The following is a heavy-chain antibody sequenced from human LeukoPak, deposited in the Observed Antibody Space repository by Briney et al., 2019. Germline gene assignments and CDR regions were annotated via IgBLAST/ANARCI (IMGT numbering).Heavy chain of an antibody. Sequence: GGSLRLSCAAPGFTFSSYAMSWVRQAPGKGLEWVSAISGSGGSTYYADSVKGRFTISRDNSKNTLYLQMNSLRAEDTAVYYCAKPLVVPAAISYYYYYGMDVWGQGTTVTVSS. D-gene: IGHD2-2*01. V-gene: IGHV3-23*01. CDR2: ISGSGGST. CDR3: AKPLVVPAAISYYYYYGMDV. J-gene: IGHJ6*02. CDR1: GFTFSSYA.